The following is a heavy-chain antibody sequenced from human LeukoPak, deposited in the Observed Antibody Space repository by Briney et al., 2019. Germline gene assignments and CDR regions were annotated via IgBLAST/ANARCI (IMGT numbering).Heavy chain of an antibody. CDR2: ISGSGGST. J-gene: IGHJ4*02. CDR1: GFTFSSYA. CDR3: AKWLQFGSVGY. D-gene: IGHD5-24*01. V-gene: IGHV3-23*01. Sequence: GGSLRLSCAASGFTFSSYAMSWVRQAPGKGLEWVSAISGSGGSTYYADSVKGRFTISRDNSKNTLYLQLNSLRAEDTAVYYCAKWLQFGSVGYWGQGTLVTVSS.